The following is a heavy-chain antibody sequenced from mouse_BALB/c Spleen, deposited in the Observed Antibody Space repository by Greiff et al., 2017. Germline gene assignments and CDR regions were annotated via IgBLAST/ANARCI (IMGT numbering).Heavy chain of an antibody. D-gene: IGHD1-1*01. J-gene: IGHJ3*01. CDR3: ARERDYCGSSYVAY. CDR1: GYTFTSYD. Sequence: QVQLQQSGAELVKPGASVKLSCKASGYTFTSYDINWVRQRPEQGLEWIGWIFPGDGSTKYNEKFKGKATLTTDKSSSTAYMQLSRLTSEDSSVYFCARERDYCGSSYVAYWGQGTLVTVSA. V-gene: IGHV1S56*01. CDR2: IFPGDGST.